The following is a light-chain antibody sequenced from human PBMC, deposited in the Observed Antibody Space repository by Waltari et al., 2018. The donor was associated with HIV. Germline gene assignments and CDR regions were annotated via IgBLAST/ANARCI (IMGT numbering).Light chain of an antibody. CDR3: GVWDDGLNGPE. CDR2: SDD. CDR1: NSTIGTNT. Sequence: QSVLTQPPSASGTTGQRVTISCSGRNSTIGTNTVSWYQHLTGTAPKLLIYSDDQRPSGVPDRFSGSKSGTSASLAISGLQSEDEADYYCGVWDDGLNGPEFGGGTKLTVL. V-gene: IGLV1-44*01. J-gene: IGLJ3*02.